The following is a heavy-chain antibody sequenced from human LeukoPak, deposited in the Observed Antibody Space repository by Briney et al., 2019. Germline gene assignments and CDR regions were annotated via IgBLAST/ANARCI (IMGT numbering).Heavy chain of an antibody. CDR3: ARDSGIAVAGTSAGDAFDI. CDR1: GFTVSSNY. Sequence: AGGSLRLSCAVSGFTVSSNYMAWVRQAPGKGLEWVSVIYSGGSTYYADSVKGRFTISRDNSKNTLYLQMNSLRAEDTAVYYCARDSGIAVAGTSAGDAFDIWGQGTMVTVSS. D-gene: IGHD6-19*01. V-gene: IGHV3-66*01. J-gene: IGHJ3*02. CDR2: IYSGGST.